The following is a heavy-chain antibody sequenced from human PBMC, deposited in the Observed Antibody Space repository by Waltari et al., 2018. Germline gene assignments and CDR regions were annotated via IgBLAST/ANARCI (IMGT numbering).Heavy chain of an antibody. CDR1: GFPFGGHN. D-gene: IGHD3-16*01. CDR2: ISPTGYDK. CDR3: VRSLYINYGSPGFEE. V-gene: IGHV3-48*03. J-gene: IGHJ3*01. Sequence: GGHLVPHGGSLRLSCGGPGFPFGGHNINWVRQTPEKGLEWISHISPTGYDKLYAASVRGRFTISRDSAKSVFLEMSRLRAEDTGVYYCVRSLYINYGSPGFEEWGPGTMVTVS.